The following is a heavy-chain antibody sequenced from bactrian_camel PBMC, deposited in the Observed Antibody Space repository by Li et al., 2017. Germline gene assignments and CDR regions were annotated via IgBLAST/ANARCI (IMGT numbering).Heavy chain of an antibody. CDR2: IGTDGKT. Sequence: HVQLVESGGGTVQAGGSRRLSCTSNVYTSGFWCMAWFRHGQEAVATIGTDGKTTYANSVKGRFTISLDNAKKTPYLQMDNLLPEDTALYYCTRANYANNFNVTPRGQGTQVTVS. CDR1: VYTSGFWC. V-gene: IGHV3S55*01. J-gene: IGHJ4*01. D-gene: IGHD1*01.